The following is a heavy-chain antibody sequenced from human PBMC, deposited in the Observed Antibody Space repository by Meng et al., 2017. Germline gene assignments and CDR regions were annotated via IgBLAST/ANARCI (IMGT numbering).Heavy chain of an antibody. CDR1: GFTFSSYA. CDR3: ARAVGWLHPNFDY. Sequence: GESLKISCAASGFTFSSYAMHWVRQAPGKGLEWVAVISYDGSNKYYADSVKGRFTISRDNSKNTLYLQMNSLRAEDTAVYYCARAVGWLHPNFDYWGQGTLVTGAS. D-gene: IGHD5-24*01. V-gene: IGHV3-30*01. CDR2: ISYDGSNK. J-gene: IGHJ4*02.